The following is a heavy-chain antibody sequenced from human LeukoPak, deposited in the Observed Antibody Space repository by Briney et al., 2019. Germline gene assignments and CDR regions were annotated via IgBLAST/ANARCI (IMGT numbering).Heavy chain of an antibody. CDR3: ARHCSSPSCYLGYFDH. CDR1: GGSISSGHYY. V-gene: IGHV4-30-4*08. D-gene: IGHD2-2*01. CDR2: IYYSGST. Sequence: SETLSLTCTVSGGSISSGHYYWSWIRQPPGKGLEWIGYIYYSGSTYYNPSLKSRVTISVDTSKNQFSLKLSSVTAADTAVYYCARHCSSPSCYLGYFDHWGQGTLVTVSS. J-gene: IGHJ4*02.